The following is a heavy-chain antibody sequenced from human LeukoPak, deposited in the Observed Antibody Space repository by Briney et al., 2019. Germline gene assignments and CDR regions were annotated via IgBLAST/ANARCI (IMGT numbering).Heavy chain of an antibody. V-gene: IGHV1-69*04. CDR1: GGTFSSYA. D-gene: IGHD2-15*01. Sequence: ASAKVSCKASGGTFSSYAISWVRQAPGQGLEWMGRIIPILGIANYAQKLQGRVTITADKSTSTAYMELSSLRSEDTAVYYCARGAYCSGGSCYFLDYWGQGTLVTVSS. J-gene: IGHJ4*02. CDR3: ARGAYCSGGSCYFLDY. CDR2: IIPILGIA.